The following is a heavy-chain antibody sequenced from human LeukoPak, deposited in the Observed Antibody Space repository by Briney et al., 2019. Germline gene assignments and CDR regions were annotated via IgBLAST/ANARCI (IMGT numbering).Heavy chain of an antibody. CDR2: INSDGSTT. Sequence: GGSLRLSCAASGFTFSSYWMHWVRQAPGKGLVWVSRINSDGSTTNYADSVKGRFTISRDNAKNTLYLQMNSLRAEDSAMYFCARDYFYYYLGVWGKGTTVTVSS. J-gene: IGHJ6*03. V-gene: IGHV3-74*01. CDR1: GFTFSSYW. CDR3: ARDYFYYYLGV.